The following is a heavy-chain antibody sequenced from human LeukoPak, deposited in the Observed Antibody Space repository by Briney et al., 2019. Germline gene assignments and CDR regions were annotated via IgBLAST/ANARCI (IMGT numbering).Heavy chain of an antibody. Sequence: SETLSLTCAVYGGSFSGYYWSWIRQPPGKGLEWIGEINHSGSTNYNPSLKSRVTISVDTSKNQFSLKLSSVTAEDTAVYYCARLAAAGTSDYYYMDVWGKGTTVTVSS. D-gene: IGHD6-13*01. J-gene: IGHJ6*03. CDR1: GGSFSGYY. V-gene: IGHV4-34*01. CDR2: INHSGST. CDR3: ARLAAAGTSDYYYMDV.